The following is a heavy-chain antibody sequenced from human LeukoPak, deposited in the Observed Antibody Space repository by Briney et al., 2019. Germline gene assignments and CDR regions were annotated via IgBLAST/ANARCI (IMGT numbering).Heavy chain of an antibody. V-gene: IGHV3-23*01. CDR2: ISRSGAYA. Sequence: PGSSLRLSCAASGFTFQNFDMSWVRQAPGKGLEWVSSISRSGAYAHYADSVKGRFTISRDNSNSTLFLQMNSLRGDDTAVYYCVRGASHLAYWGQGTLVTASS. CDR3: VRGASHLAY. CDR1: GFTFQNFD. J-gene: IGHJ4*02.